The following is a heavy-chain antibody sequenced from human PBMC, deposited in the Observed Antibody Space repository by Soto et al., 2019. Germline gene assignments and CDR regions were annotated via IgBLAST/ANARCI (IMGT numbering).Heavy chain of an antibody. J-gene: IGHJ3*02. CDR3: ARQIARREGDYDILTGYFLESPHDAFDI. CDR1: GYSFTSYW. V-gene: IGHV5-51*01. CDR2: IYPGDSDT. Sequence: PGESLKISCKGSGYSFTSYWIGWVRQMPGKGLEWMGIIYPGDSDTRYSPSFQGQVTISADKSISTAYLQWSSLKASDTAMYYCARQIARREGDYDILTGYFLESPHDAFDIWGQGTMVTVSS. D-gene: IGHD3-9*01.